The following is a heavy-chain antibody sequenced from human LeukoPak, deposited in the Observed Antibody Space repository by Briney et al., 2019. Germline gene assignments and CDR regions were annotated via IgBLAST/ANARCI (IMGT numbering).Heavy chain of an antibody. CDR2: ISGSGGST. CDR3: ARVGYCSGGSCYVRGAFDI. J-gene: IGHJ3*02. D-gene: IGHD2-15*01. V-gene: IGHV3-23*01. Sequence: PGGSLRLSCAASGFTFSSYGMSWVRQAPGKGLEWVSAISGSGGSTYYADSVKGRFTISRDNSKNTLYLQMGSLRAEGMAVYYCARVGYCSGGSCYVRGAFDIWGQGTMVTVSS. CDR1: GFTFSSYG.